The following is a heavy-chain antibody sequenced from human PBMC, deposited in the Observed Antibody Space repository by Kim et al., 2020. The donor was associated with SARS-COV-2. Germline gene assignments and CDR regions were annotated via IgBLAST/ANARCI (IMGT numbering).Heavy chain of an antibody. Sequence: GGSLRLSCATSGFTLSAYGIHWVRQTPGKGLEWVSLISYDGADLYFEDSVKGRFTISRDFSRHPVYLQMSSLRAEDTATYFCGRDRPPCGSLGGGLDVWG. CDR2: ISYDGADL. CDR3: GRDRPPCGSLGGGLDV. D-gene: IGHD1-26*01. J-gene: IGHJ3*01. V-gene: IGHV3-33*01. CDR1: GFTLSAYG.